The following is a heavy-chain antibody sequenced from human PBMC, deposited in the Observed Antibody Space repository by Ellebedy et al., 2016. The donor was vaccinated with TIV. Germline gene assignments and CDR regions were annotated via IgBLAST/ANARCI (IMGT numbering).Heavy chain of an antibody. Sequence: GGSLRLXXAASGFTFSSYSMNWVRQAPGKGLEWVSYISSSSSTIYYADSVKGRFTISRDNAKNSLLLQMNSLRAEGTAVYFCARGSNGAFDIWGQGTLVTVSS. D-gene: IGHD1-26*01. CDR2: ISSSSSTI. CDR1: GFTFSSYS. J-gene: IGHJ3*02. CDR3: ARGSNGAFDI. V-gene: IGHV3-48*04.